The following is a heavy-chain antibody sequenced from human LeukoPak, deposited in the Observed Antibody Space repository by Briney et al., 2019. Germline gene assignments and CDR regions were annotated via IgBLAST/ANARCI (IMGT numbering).Heavy chain of an antibody. D-gene: IGHD6-19*01. CDR2: INPNSGGT. V-gene: IGHV1-2*02. CDR3: ARSGPWVVAVAGINYYMDV. Sequence: ASVKVSCKASGYTLTGYYIHWVRQGPGQGLEWMGWINPNSGGTNYAQKFQGRVTMTRDTSISTAYMELSRLRSDDTAVYYCARSGPWVVAVAGINYYMDVWGKGTTVTISS. J-gene: IGHJ6*03. CDR1: GYTLTGYY.